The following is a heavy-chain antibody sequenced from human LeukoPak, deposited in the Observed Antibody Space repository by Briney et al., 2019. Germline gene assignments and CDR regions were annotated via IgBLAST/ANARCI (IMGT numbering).Heavy chain of an antibody. CDR1: GGSFSGYY. CDR2: INHSGST. D-gene: IGHD3-10*01. Sequence: PSETLSLTCAVYGGSFSGYYWSWIRQPPGKGLEWIGEINHSGSTNYNPSLKSRVTISVDTSKNQFSLKLSSVTAADTAVYYCARGRSSMVRGVIILDYWGQGTLVTVSS. V-gene: IGHV4-34*01. J-gene: IGHJ4*02. CDR3: ARGRSSMVRGVIILDY.